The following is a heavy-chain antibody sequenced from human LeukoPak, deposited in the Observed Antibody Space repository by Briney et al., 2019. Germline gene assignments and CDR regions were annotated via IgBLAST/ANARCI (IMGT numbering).Heavy chain of an antibody. V-gene: IGHV3-33*01. Sequence: GSLRLSCAASGFTFSSYGMHWVRQAPGKGLEWVAVIWYDGSNKYYADSVKGRFTISRGNSKNTLYLQMNSLRAEDTAVYYCARDSSWDDILTDWGQGTLVTVSS. J-gene: IGHJ4*02. CDR1: GFTFSSYG. CDR2: IWYDGSNK. CDR3: ARDSSWDDILTD. D-gene: IGHD3-9*01.